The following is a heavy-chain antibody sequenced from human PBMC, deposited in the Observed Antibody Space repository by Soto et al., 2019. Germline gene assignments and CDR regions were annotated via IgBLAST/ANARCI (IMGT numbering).Heavy chain of an antibody. CDR2: IYYSGSP. J-gene: IGHJ4*02. V-gene: IGHV4-39*01. Sequence: SETLSLTCAVYGGSFSSYYWGWIRQPPGKGLEWIGSIYYSGSPYYNPSLKSPVTISVDTSKNQLSLKLSSVTAADTAVYYCARHHRPPSYYFDYWDQGTLVTVSS. CDR1: GGSFSSYY. D-gene: IGHD7-27*01. CDR3: ARHHRPPSYYFDY.